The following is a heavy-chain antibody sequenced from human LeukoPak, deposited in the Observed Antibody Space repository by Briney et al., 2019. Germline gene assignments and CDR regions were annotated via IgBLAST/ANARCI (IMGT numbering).Heavy chain of an antibody. Sequence: GSLRLSCAASSITFTKAWMNWVRQAPGKGLEWVARIVSETVGGRTDYAASVKGRFTISRDDSKSTLFLQMSSLKIEDTAVYYCATSITTPGAFDIWGQGVLVTVSS. J-gene: IGHJ4*02. CDR1: SITFTKAW. V-gene: IGHV3-15*07. CDR2: IVSETVGGRT. D-gene: IGHD1-1*01. CDR3: ATSITTPGAFDI.